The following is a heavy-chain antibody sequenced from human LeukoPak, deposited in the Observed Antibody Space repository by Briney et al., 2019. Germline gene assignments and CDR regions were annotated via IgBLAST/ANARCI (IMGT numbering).Heavy chain of an antibody. D-gene: IGHD5/OR15-5a*01. CDR2: IYYSGST. CDR1: GGSISSYF. J-gene: IGHJ3*02. V-gene: IGHV4-59*01. Sequence: PSETLSLTCTVSGGSISSYFWNWIRQPPGKGLEWIGYIYYSGSTNYNPSLKSRVTISVDTSKNQFSLNLNSVTAADTAVYYCARGEDIVSTISGDAFDTWGQGTMVTVAS. CDR3: ARGEDIVSTISGDAFDT.